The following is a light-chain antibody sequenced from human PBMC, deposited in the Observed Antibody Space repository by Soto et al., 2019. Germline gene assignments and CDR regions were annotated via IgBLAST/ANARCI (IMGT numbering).Light chain of an antibody. CDR3: SLYTSSTTYV. Sequence: QPVLTQPASVSGSPGQSITISCTGTSSDVDGYDYVAWYQQHPGKAPKLMLYDVNNRPPWVSNRFSGSKSGNTASLTISGLQAEDEADYYCSLYTSSTTYVFGTGTKVTVL. J-gene: IGLJ1*01. V-gene: IGLV2-14*01. CDR2: DVN. CDR1: SSDVDGYDY.